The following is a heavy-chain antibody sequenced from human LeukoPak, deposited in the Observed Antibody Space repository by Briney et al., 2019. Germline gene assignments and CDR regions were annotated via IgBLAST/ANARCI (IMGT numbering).Heavy chain of an antibody. CDR2: MNPNSGNT. CDR3: ARGGDPQLRNNWFDP. Sequence: GASVKVSCKASGYTFTGHYVHWVRQAPGQGLDWMGWMNPNSGNTGYAQKFQGRVTITRNTSISTAYMELSSLRSEDTAVYYCARGGDPQLRNNWFDPWGQGTLVTVSS. V-gene: IGHV1-8*01. J-gene: IGHJ5*02. CDR1: GYTFTGHY. D-gene: IGHD3-10*01.